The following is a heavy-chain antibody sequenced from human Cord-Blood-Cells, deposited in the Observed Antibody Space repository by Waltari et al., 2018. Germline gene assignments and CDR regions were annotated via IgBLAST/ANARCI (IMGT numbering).Heavy chain of an antibody. CDR3: ARVVNWGGYFDY. D-gene: IGHD7-27*01. V-gene: IGHV4-38-2*02. CDR1: GYSISSGYY. J-gene: IGHJ4*02. Sequence: QVQLQESGPGLVKPSETLSLTCTVSGYSISSGYYWGWIRQPPGKGLEEIGSIYHIGSAYYNPSLMGRVTIAVDTSKNQFALKLGSVTAADTAVYYCARVVNWGGYFDYWGQGTLVTVSS. CDR2: IYHIGSA.